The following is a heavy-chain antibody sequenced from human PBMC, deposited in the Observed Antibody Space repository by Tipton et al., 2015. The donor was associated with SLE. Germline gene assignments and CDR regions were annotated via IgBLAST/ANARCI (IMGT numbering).Heavy chain of an antibody. D-gene: IGHD6-13*01. CDR3: ARDAAAAGTFDY. Sequence: SLRLSCAASGFTFSSYSMNWVRQAPGKGLEWVSYISSSGSTIYYADSVKGRFTISRDNAKNSLYLQMNSLRAEDTAVYYCARDAAAAGTFDYWGQGTLVTVSS. CDR2: ISSSGSTI. CDR1: GFTFSSYS. V-gene: IGHV3-48*04. J-gene: IGHJ4*02.